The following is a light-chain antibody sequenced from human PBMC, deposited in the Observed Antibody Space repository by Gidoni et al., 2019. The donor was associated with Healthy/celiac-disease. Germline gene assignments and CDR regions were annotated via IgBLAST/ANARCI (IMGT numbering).Light chain of an antibody. CDR3: QQRSNWPPVT. V-gene: IGKV3-11*01. CDR1: QSVSSY. CDR2: DAS. Sequence: EIVLTQSPATLSLSPGERATLSCRASQSVSSYLTWYQQNPGQAPRLLIYDASNRATGIPARFSVSGSGTDFTLTISSLEPEDFAVYYCQQRSNWPPVTFGPGTKVEIK. J-gene: IGKJ3*01.